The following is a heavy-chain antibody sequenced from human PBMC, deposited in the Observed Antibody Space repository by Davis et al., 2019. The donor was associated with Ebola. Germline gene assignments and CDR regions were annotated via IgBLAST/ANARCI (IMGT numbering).Heavy chain of an antibody. CDR2: MNPNSGNT. CDR3: ARVKPWLDEYNWFDP. V-gene: IGHV1-8*01. Sequence: AASVKVSCKASGYTFTGYDINWVRQATGQGLEWMGWMNPNSGNTGYAQKFQGRVTMTRNTSISTAYMELSSLRSEDTAVYYCARVKPWLDEYNWFDPWGQGTLVTVSS. J-gene: IGHJ5*02. CDR1: GYTFTGYD. D-gene: IGHD6-19*01.